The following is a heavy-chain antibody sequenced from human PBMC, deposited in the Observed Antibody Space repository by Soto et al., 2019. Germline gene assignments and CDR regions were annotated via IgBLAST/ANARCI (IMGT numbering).Heavy chain of an antibody. D-gene: IGHD3-22*01. V-gene: IGHV3-11*06. CDR3: ARDLEGYYADF. CDR2: INSRSTYT. CDR1: GFTFGDFD. J-gene: IGHJ4*02. Sequence: QVYLVESGGGLVKPGGSLRLSCVTSGFTFGDFDMSWMRQAPGKGLEWVSHINSRSTYTNYADSVKGRFTVSRDNAMNSLSLQMNSLRVEDTAVYYCARDLEGYYADFWGQGTLVTISP.